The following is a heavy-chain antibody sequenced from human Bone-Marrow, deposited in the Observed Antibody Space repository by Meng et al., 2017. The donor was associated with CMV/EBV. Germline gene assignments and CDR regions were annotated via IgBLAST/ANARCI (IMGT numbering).Heavy chain of an antibody. V-gene: IGHV2-5*02. Sequence: CTFSGFSLSTSDVGVGWIRQPPGQALEWLALIFWDDDKRYSSSLKSRLTITKDTSKNQVVLTMTNMDPVDTATYYCAHSVSRGCLDTWGQGTLVTVSS. CDR3: AHSVSRGCLDT. CDR1: GFSLSTSDVG. D-gene: IGHD2-15*01. CDR2: IFWDDDK. J-gene: IGHJ5*02.